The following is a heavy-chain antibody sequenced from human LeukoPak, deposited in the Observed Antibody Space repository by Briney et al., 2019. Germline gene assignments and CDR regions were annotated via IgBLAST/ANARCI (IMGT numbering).Heavy chain of an antibody. V-gene: IGHV3-23*01. D-gene: IGHD5-24*01. CDR3: AKDHGDGYNLGLFDY. J-gene: IGHJ4*02. CDR2: ISGSGGST. Sequence: GGSLRLSCAASGFTFSSYAMSWVRQAPGKGLEWVSAISGSGGSTYYADSVKGRFTISRDNSKNTLYLQMNSLRAEDTAVYYCAKDHGDGYNLGLFDYWGQGTLVTVSS. CDR1: GFTFSSYA.